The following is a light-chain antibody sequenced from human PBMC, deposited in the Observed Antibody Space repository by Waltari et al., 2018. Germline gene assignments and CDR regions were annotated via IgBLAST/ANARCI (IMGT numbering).Light chain of an antibody. V-gene: IGLV1-44*01. CDR2: SNS. CDR1: SSNIGSNA. J-gene: IGLJ2*01. CDR3: ATWDDRQTGYVV. Sequence: QSALTQPPSASGTPGQRVIISCSGSSSNIGSNAVSWYRQFPGTAPRLLIYSNSGMTSGFPDRFSGSKSGTAASLTISGRESDGAAGYYCATWDDRQTGYVVFGGGTKLTVL.